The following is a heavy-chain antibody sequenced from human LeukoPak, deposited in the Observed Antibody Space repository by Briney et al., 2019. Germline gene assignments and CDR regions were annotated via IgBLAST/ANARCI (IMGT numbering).Heavy chain of an antibody. CDR2: IYYSGST. CDR1: GGSISSYY. V-gene: IGHV4-59*01. CDR3: ARCPRRSGAFDI. J-gene: IGHJ3*02. D-gene: IGHD5-24*01. Sequence: SETLSLTCTVSGGSISSYYWSWIRQPPGKGLEWIGYIYYSGSTNYNPSLKSRVTISVDTSKNQFSLKLSSATAADTAVYYCARCPRRSGAFDIWGQGTMVTVSS.